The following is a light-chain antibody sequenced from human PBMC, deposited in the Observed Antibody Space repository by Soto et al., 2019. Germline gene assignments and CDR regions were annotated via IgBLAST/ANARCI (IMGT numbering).Light chain of an antibody. Sequence: QSVLTQPPSASGTPGQRVTISCSGSSSNIGSSYVYWDQQVPGTAPKLLIYGNNKRPSGVPDRFSGSKSGTSASLAISGLRSGDEADYYCAGWDDSLSGRVFGGGTKLTVL. J-gene: IGLJ3*02. CDR1: SSNIGSSY. V-gene: IGLV1-47*01. CDR2: GNN. CDR3: AGWDDSLSGRV.